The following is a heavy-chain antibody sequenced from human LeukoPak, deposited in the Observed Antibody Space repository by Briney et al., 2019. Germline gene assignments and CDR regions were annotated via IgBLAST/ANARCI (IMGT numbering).Heavy chain of an antibody. J-gene: IGHJ5*02. Sequence: ALVKVSCKASGYTFTSYGISWVRQAPGQGLEWMGWISAYNGNTNYAQKLQGRVTITTDESTSTAYMELSSLRSEDTAVYYCASQTIFGVVTNPVGWFDPWGQGTLVTVSS. CDR1: GYTFTSYG. CDR2: ISAYNGNT. CDR3: ASQTIFGVVTNPVGWFDP. D-gene: IGHD3-3*01. V-gene: IGHV1-18*01.